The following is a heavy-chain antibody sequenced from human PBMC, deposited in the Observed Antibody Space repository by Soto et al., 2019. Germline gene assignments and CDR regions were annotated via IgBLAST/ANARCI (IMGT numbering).Heavy chain of an antibody. V-gene: IGHV3-15*01. J-gene: IGHJ4*02. CDR1: GFTFSNAW. Sequence: PGGSLRLSCAASGFTFSNAWMSWVRQAPGKGLEWVGRIKSKTDGGTTDYAAPVKGRFTISRDDSKNTLYLQMNSLKTEDTAVYYCTTANWNDAYFDYWGQGTLVTVSS. CDR3: TTANWNDAYFDY. D-gene: IGHD1-1*01. CDR2: IKSKTDGGTT.